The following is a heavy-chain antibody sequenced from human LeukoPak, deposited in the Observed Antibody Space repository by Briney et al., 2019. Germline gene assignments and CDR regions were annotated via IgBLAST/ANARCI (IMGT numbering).Heavy chain of an antibody. J-gene: IGHJ3*02. D-gene: IGHD3-10*01. CDR3: ASITLSRGDAFDI. V-gene: IGHV3-21*01. CDR2: IDSNSNFM. CDR1: GFTFGLYS. Sequence: KAGGSLRLSCAASGFTFGLYSMTWVRQAPGKGLEWVSLIDSNSNFMNYADSVKGRFTISRDNAKNSLYLQMNSLRAEDTAVYYCASITLSRGDAFDIWGQGTMVTVSS.